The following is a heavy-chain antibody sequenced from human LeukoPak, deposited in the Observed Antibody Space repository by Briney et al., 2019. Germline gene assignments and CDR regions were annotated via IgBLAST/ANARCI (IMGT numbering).Heavy chain of an antibody. CDR1: GYTFTSYD. V-gene: IGHV1-8*01. D-gene: IGHD6-13*01. CDR2: MNPNSGNT. Sequence: ASVKVSCKASGYTFTSYDINWVRQATGQGLEWMGWMNPNSGNTGYAQKFQGRVTMTRNTSLSTAYMELSSLRSEDTAVYYCARGSGYSSSWYWYYYGMDVWGQGTTVTVSS. CDR3: ARGSGYSSSWYWYYYGMDV. J-gene: IGHJ6*02.